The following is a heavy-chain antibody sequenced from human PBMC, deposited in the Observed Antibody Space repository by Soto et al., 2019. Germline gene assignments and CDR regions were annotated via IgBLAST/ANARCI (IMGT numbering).Heavy chain of an antibody. V-gene: IGHV3-21*01. D-gene: IGHD3-22*01. CDR2: ITSSSSYI. CDR3: VRARSPDSRPDY. J-gene: IGHJ4*02. CDR1: GVTFSLYS. Sequence: GGSLRLSCAASGVTFSLYSIIWVRQAPGKGLEWVASITSSSSYIYYEDSLKGRFTISRDNAKNSLFLQLDSLRAEDTAVYFCVRARSPDSRPDYWGQGTLVTVSS.